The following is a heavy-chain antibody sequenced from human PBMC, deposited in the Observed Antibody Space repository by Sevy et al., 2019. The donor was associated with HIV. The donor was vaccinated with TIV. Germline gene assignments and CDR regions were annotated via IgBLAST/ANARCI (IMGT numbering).Heavy chain of an antibody. D-gene: IGHD6-13*01. Sequence: ASVKVSCKASGGTFSSYAISWVRQAPGQGLEWMGGIIPIFGTANYAQKFQGRVTITADESTSTAYRGRSSLRSEDTAVYYCARDGLGSSSWYRWFDPWGQGTLVTVSS. CDR1: GGTFSSYA. J-gene: IGHJ5*02. CDR3: ARDGLGSSSWYRWFDP. V-gene: IGHV1-69*13. CDR2: IIPIFGTA.